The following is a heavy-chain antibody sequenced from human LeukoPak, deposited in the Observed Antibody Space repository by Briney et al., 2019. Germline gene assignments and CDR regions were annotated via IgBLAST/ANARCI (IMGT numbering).Heavy chain of an antibody. D-gene: IGHD3-22*01. CDR1: GGSISSSSYY. V-gene: IGHV4-61*01. CDR2: IYYSGST. CDR3: ARSSESYDSSGYYSYYFDY. J-gene: IGHJ4*02. Sequence: PSETLSLTCTVSGGSISSSSYYWSWIRQPPGKGLEWIGYIYYSGSTNYNPSLKSRVTISVDTSKNQFSLKLSSVTAADTAVYYCARSSESYDSSGYYSYYFDYWGQGTLVTVSS.